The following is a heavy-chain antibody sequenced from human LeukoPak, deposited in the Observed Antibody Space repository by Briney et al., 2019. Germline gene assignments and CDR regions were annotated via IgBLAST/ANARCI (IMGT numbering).Heavy chain of an antibody. CDR2: INPNSGGT. J-gene: IGHJ6*03. CDR1: GYTFTGYY. CDR3: ARVGVLLWFGEHWDYYMDV. Sequence: ASVKVSCKASGYTFTGYYMHWVRQAPGQGLEWMGWINPNSGGTNYAQKFQGWVTMTRDTSISTAYMELSRLRSDDTAVYYCARVGVLLWFGEHWDYYMDVWGKGTTVTVSS. D-gene: IGHD3-10*01. V-gene: IGHV1-2*04.